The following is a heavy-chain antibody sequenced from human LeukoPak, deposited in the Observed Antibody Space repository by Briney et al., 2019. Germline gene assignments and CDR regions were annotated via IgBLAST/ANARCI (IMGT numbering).Heavy chain of an antibody. CDR1: GGSISSGDYY. V-gene: IGHV4-30-4*08. D-gene: IGHD3-3*01. CDR2: IYYSGST. Sequence: TSETLSRTCTVSGGSISSGDYYWSWIRQPPGKGLEWIGYIYYSGSTYYNPSLKSRVTISVDTSKNQFSLKLSSVTAADTAVYYCARSFGVVLDYWGQGTLVTVPS. J-gene: IGHJ4*02. CDR3: ARSFGVVLDY.